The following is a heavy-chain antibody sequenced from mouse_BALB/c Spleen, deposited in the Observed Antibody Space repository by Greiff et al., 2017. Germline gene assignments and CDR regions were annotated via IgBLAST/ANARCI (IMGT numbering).Heavy chain of an antibody. J-gene: IGHJ4*01. V-gene: IGHV1-37*01. CDR3: GRDYYGSSSSFSYAMDY. D-gene: IGHD1-1*01. CDR2: INPYNGDT. Sequence: EVQLQQSGPELVKPGASVKISCKASGYSFTGYFMNWVKQSHGKSLEWIGRINPYNGDTFYNQKFKGKATLTVDKSSSTAHMELLSLTSEDSAVYYCGRDYYGSSSSFSYAMDYWGQGTSVTVSS. CDR1: GYSFTGYF.